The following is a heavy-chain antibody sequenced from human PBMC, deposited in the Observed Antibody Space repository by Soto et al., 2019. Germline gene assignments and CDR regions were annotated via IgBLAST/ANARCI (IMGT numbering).Heavy chain of an antibody. Sequence: QVQLVESGGGVVQPGRSLRLSCAASGFTFSSYGMHWVRQAPGKGLEWVAVIWYDGSNKYYADSVKGRFTISRDNSKNTLYLQMNSLRAEDTAVYYCARWYSSSWYGAYLGYYYGMDVWGQGTTVTVSS. D-gene: IGHD6-13*01. J-gene: IGHJ6*02. CDR2: IWYDGSNK. CDR3: ARWYSSSWYGAYLGYYYGMDV. V-gene: IGHV3-33*01. CDR1: GFTFSSYG.